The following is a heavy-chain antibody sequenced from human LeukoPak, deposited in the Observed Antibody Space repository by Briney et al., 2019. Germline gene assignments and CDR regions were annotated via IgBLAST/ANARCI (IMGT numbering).Heavy chain of an antibody. J-gene: IGHJ6*02. Sequence: KPGGSLRLSCAASGFTFSSYSMNWVRQAPRKGLEWVSSISSSSSYIYYADSVKGRFTISRDNAKNSLYLQMNSLRAEDTAVYYCARDRGVQLYYYGMDVWGQGTTVTVSS. V-gene: IGHV3-21*01. CDR2: ISSSSSYI. D-gene: IGHD1-1*01. CDR1: GFTFSSYS. CDR3: ARDRGVQLYYYGMDV.